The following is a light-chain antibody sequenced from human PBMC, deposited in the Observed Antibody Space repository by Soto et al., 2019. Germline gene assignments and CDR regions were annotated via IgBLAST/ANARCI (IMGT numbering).Light chain of an antibody. V-gene: IGKV3-20*01. CDR3: QQCARSPLT. Sequence: EIVLTQSPGTLSLSPGERATLSCRASQSVSNNYLAWYQQKPGQAPRLLIADASRRATGIPDRFSGSGSGTDFTLTISRLEPEDFAVYYCQQCARSPLTFGQGTMVEMK. CDR1: QSVSNNY. CDR2: DAS. J-gene: IGKJ1*01.